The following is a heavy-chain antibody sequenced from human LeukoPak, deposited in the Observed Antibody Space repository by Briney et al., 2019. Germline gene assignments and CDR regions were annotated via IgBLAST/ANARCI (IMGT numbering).Heavy chain of an antibody. D-gene: IGHD6-13*01. CDR2: INYSGST. J-gene: IGHJ4*02. CDR3: ARGGYCLWPRIAAAPRV. Sequence: PSETLSLTCTVSGGSISSYYWSWIRQPPGKGLEWIGYINYSGSTNYNPSLKSRVTISVDTSKNQFSLKLSSVTAADTAVYYCARGGYCLWPRIAAAPRVWGQGTLVTVSS. V-gene: IGHV4-59*01. CDR1: GGSISSYY.